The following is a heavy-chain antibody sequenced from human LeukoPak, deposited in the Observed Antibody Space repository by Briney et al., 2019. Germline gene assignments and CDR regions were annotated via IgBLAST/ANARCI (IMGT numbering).Heavy chain of an antibody. J-gene: IGHJ3*02. CDR3: ARDILLWGWEPDAFDI. D-gene: IGHD1-26*01. CDR1: GGTFSSYA. CDR2: ISAYNGNT. V-gene: IGHV1-18*01. Sequence: ASVKVSCKASGGTFSSYAISWVRQAPGQGLEWMGWISAYNGNTNYAQKLQGRVTMTTDTSTSTAYMELRSLRSDDTAVYYCARDILLWGWEPDAFDIWGQGTMVTVSS.